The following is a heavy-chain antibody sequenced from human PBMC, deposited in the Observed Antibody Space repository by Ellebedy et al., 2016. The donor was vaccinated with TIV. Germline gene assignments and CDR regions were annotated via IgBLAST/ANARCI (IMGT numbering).Heavy chain of an antibody. V-gene: IGHV3-23*01. CDR1: GFTFSSYA. J-gene: IGHJ6*03. D-gene: IGHD4-11*01. CDR2: ISGSGGST. Sequence: GGSLRLSXAASGFTFSSYAMSWVRQAPGKGLEWVSAISGSGGSTYYADSVKGRFIISRDNSKNTLYLQMNSLRAEDTAVYYCAKGRYSNYYYYYYMDVWGKGTTVTVSS. CDR3: AKGRYSNYYYYYYMDV.